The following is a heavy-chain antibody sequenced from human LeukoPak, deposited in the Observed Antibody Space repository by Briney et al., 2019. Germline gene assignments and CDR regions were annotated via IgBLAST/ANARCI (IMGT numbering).Heavy chain of an antibody. CDR2: IYTSGST. V-gene: IGHV4-61*02. D-gene: IGHD5-24*01. CDR1: GGSTSSGNYY. J-gene: IGHJ4*02. Sequence: PSQTLSLTCTVPGGSTSSGNYYWSWIRQPAGTGLEWIGRIYTSGSTNYDPSLKSRVTISVDTSKNQFSLKLSSVTAADTAVYYCARAHVEMATISRPRNIYFDYWGQGTLVTVSS. CDR3: ARAHVEMATISRPRNIYFDY.